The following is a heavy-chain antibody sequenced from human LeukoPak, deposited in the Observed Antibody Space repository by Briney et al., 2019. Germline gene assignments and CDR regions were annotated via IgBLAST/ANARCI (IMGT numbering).Heavy chain of an antibody. D-gene: IGHD6-19*01. Sequence: SETLSLTCTVSGGSISSYYWSWIRQPPGKGLEWIGYIYYGGSTNYNPSLKSRVTISVDTSKNQFSLKLSSVTAADTAVYYCARGGGWYSSFLSYWGQGTLVTVSS. CDR2: IYYGGST. CDR1: GGSISSYY. J-gene: IGHJ4*02. V-gene: IGHV4-59*01. CDR3: ARGGGWYSSFLSY.